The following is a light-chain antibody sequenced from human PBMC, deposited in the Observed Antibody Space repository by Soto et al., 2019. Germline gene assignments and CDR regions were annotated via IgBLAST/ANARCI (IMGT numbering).Light chain of an antibody. CDR1: SSDVGGYNY. J-gene: IGLJ1*01. Sequence: QPALTQPASVSGSPGQSSTISCTRTSSDVGGYNYVSWYQQHPGKAPKLMIYNVSNRPSGVSNRFSGSKSGNTASLTISGLQAEDEADYYCSSYTSSVYVFGTGTKVTVL. V-gene: IGLV2-14*01. CDR3: SSYTSSVYV. CDR2: NVS.